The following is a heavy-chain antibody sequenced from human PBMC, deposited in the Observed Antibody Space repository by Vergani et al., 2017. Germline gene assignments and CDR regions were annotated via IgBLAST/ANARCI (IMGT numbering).Heavy chain of an antibody. CDR2: IKSKTDGGTT. CDR1: GFTFSNAW. V-gene: IGHV3-15*01. Sequence: EVQLVESGGGLVKPGGSLRLSCAASGFTFSNAWMSWVRQAPGKGLEWVGRIKSKTDGGTTDYAAPVKGRIAISRDDSKSTLYLQMNSLKTEDTAVYYSTADHYYDNSGSYAGYVYWGQGTLVTVSS. J-gene: IGHJ4*02. CDR3: TADHYYDNSGSYAGYVY. D-gene: IGHD3-22*01.